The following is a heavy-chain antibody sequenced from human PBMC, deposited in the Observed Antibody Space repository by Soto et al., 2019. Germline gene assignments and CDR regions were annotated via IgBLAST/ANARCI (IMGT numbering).Heavy chain of an antibody. Sequence: GGSLRLSCAASGVSGFTFSKYAMSWVRQAPGKGLEWVSAISGSGGTTYYSDSVKGRFTISRDNSKNTVYLQMNDLRVEDAAEYFCAKDSWAIFGVPAGEYYAMDVWGQGTTVTVSS. D-gene: IGHD3-3*01. CDR2: ISGSGGTT. J-gene: IGHJ6*02. CDR1: GVSGFTFSKYA. V-gene: IGHV3-23*01. CDR3: AKDSWAIFGVPAGEYYAMDV.